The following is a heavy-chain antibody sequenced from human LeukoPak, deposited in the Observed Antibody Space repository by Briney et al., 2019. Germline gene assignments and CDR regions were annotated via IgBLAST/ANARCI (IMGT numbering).Heavy chain of an antibody. J-gene: IGHJ4*02. CDR3: AKRAVEGDVLYFDH. CDR1: GFTFRNYA. D-gene: IGHD2-21*01. Sequence: GGSLRLSCEASGFTFRNYAMTWVRQAPGKGLEWVSTVSDGGTSTYYADSVNGRLTISRDNSKNTLYLHMNSLRAEDTAVYYCAKRAVEGDVLYFDHWGQGTLVTVSS. CDR2: VSDGGTST. V-gene: IGHV3-23*01.